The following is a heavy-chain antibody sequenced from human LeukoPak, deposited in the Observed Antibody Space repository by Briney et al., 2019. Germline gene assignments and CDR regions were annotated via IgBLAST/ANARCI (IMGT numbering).Heavy chain of an antibody. J-gene: IGHJ4*02. D-gene: IGHD3-22*01. Sequence: SETLSLTFTVSGGSISSYYWSWIRQPPGKGLEWIGYIYYSGSTNYNPSLKSRVTISVDTSKNQFSLKLSSVTAADTAVYYCARFRTNETSGYYGGSFDYWGQGTLVTVSS. CDR1: GGSISSYY. V-gene: IGHV4-59*01. CDR3: ARFRTNETSGYYGGSFDY. CDR2: IYYSGST.